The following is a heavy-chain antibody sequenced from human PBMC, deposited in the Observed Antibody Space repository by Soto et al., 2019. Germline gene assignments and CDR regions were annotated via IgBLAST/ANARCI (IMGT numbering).Heavy chain of an antibody. D-gene: IGHD6-13*01. CDR2: IYYSGST. CDR3: ARGYSSSFDAFDI. J-gene: IGHJ3*02. CDR1: GGSVSSGSYY. V-gene: IGHV4-61*01. Sequence: SETLSLTCTVSGGSVSSGSYYWSWIRQPPGKGLEWIGYIYYSGSTNYNPSLKSRVTISVDTSKNQFSLKLSSVTAADTAVYYCARGYSSSFDAFDIWGQGTMVTVSS.